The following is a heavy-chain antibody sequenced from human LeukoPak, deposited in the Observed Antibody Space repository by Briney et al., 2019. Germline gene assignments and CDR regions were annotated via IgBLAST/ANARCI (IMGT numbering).Heavy chain of an antibody. CDR2: IYYSGST. V-gene: IGHV4-59*01. CDR1: GGSISSYY. CDR3: ARGYSYGLPVYYMDV. J-gene: IGHJ6*03. D-gene: IGHD5-18*01. Sequence: SETLSLTCTVSGGSISSYYWSWIRQPPGKGLEWIGYIYYSGSTNYNPSLKSRVTISVDTSKNQFSLKLSSVTAADTAVYYCARGYSYGLPVYYMDVWGKGTTVTVSS.